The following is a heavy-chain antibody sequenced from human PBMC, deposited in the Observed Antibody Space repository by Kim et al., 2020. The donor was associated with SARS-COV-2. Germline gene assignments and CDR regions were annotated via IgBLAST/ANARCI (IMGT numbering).Heavy chain of an antibody. CDR3: ARHREYYYDSSGYRTFAY. V-gene: IGHV4-39*01. Sequence: SETLSLTCTVSGGSISSSSYYWGWIRQPPGKGLEWIGSIYYSGSTYYNPSLKSRVTISVDTSKNQFSLKLSSVTAADTAVYYCARHREYYYDSSGYRTFAYWGQGTLVTVSS. D-gene: IGHD3-22*01. CDR1: GGSISSSSYY. CDR2: IYYSGST. J-gene: IGHJ4*02.